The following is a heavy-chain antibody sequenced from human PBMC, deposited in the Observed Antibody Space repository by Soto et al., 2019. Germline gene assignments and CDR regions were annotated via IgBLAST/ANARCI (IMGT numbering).Heavy chain of an antibody. J-gene: IGHJ3*02. CDR3: ARAHYYDSGGFNGAFDI. CDR2: IYYSGAT. D-gene: IGHD3-22*01. CDR1: GGSINSYY. Sequence: PSETLSLTCTVSGGSINSYYWSWIRQPPGKGLEWTGYIYYSGATNYNPSLKSRVTISVDTSKNQFSLKLSSVTAADTAVYYCARAHYYDSGGFNGAFDIWGQGTMVTVSS. V-gene: IGHV4-59*01.